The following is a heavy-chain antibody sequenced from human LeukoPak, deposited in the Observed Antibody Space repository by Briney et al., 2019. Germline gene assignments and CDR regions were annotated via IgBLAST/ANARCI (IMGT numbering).Heavy chain of an antibody. CDR3: AKDLGYSYGWINN. D-gene: IGHD5-18*01. CDR1: GFTFSGYA. CDR2: ISGGGDVT. V-gene: IGHV3-23*01. J-gene: IGHJ4*02. Sequence: GGSLRLSCAASGFTFSGYAMGWVRQAPGKGLEWVSAISGGGDVTFYADSVQGRFTISRHNSKSTLYLQMDSLRAEDRAQYYCAKDLGYSYGWINNWGQGTLVTVSS.